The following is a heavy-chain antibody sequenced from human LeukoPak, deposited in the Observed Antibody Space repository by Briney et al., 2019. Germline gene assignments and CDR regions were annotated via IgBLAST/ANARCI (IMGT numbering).Heavy chain of an antibody. V-gene: IGHV1-8*01. CDR3: ARGRGYFYYYYYMDV. CDR1: GYTFTSYD. J-gene: IGHJ6*03. CDR2: MNLNSGNT. D-gene: IGHD6-25*01. Sequence: ASVKVSCKASGYTFTSYDINWVRQATGQGLEWMGWMNLNSGNTGYAQKFQGRVTMTRNTSISTAYMELSSLRSEDTAVYYCARGRGYFYYYYYMDVWGKGTTVTVSS.